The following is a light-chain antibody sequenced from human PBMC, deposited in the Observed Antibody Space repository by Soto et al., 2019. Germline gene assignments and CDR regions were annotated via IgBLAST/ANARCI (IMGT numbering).Light chain of an antibody. V-gene: IGLV1-40*01. CDR3: QSYDSSLSGSHVV. Sequence: QSVLTQPPSVSGAPGQRVTISCTGSSSNIGAGYDVHWYQQLPGTAPKLLIYGNSNRPSGVPDRFSGSKSGTSASLAITGLQAEDEADYYCQSYDSSLSGSHVVFGGGTKLTVL. CDR1: SSNIGAGYD. J-gene: IGLJ2*01. CDR2: GNS.